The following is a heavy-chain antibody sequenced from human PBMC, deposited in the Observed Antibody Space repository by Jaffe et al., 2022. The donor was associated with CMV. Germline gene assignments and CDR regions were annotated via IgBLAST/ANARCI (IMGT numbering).Heavy chain of an antibody. J-gene: IGHJ5*02. CDR2: IYYSGST. V-gene: IGHV4-59*01. D-gene: IGHD3-10*01. Sequence: QVQLQESGPGLVKPSETLSLTCTVSGGSISSYYWSWIRQPPGKGLEWIGYIYYSGSTNYNPSLKSRVTISVDTSKNQFSLKLSSVTAADTAVYYCASLGGRGGWFDPWGQGTLVTVSS. CDR3: ASLGGRGGWFDP. CDR1: GGSISSYY.